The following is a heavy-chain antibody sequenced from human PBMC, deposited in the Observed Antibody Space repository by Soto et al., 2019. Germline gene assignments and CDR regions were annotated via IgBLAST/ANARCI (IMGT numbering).Heavy chain of an antibody. CDR2: ISSSSTI. D-gene: IGHD6-13*01. CDR3: AREGAAAAKFYYYYGMDV. Sequence: GGSLRLSCAASGFTFSSYSMNWVRQAPGKGLEWVSYISSSSTIYYADSVKGRFTISRDNAKNSLYLQMNSLRDEDTAVYYCAREGAAAAKFYYYYGMDVWGQGTTVTVSS. J-gene: IGHJ6*02. V-gene: IGHV3-48*02. CDR1: GFTFSSYS.